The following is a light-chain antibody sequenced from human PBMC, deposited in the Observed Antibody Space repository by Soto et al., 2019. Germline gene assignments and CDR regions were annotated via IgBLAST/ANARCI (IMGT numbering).Light chain of an antibody. CDR1: SGSVSTSHF. CDR3: VLYVGSGIWV. V-gene: IGLV8-61*01. Sequence: QTVVTQEPSFSVSPGGTVTLTCGLSSGSVSTSHFPNWYQQTPGQPPRTLIYGTKTRSSGVPDRFSGSILGIRAALTITGAQADYESDYYSVLYVGSGIWVFGGGTKLTVL. CDR2: GTK. J-gene: IGLJ3*02.